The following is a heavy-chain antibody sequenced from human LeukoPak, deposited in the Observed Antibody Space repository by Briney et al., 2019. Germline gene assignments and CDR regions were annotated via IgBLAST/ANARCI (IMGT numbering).Heavy chain of an antibody. V-gene: IGHV4-39*01. D-gene: IGHD2-15*01. CDR1: GGSISSSSYY. Sequence: SETLSLTCTVSGGSISSSSYYWGWIRQPPGKGLEWIGSIYYSGSTYYNPSLKSRVTISVDTSKNQFSLKLSSVTAADTAVYYCARLDIRGVWGQGTTVTVSS. CDR3: ARLDIRGV. CDR2: IYYSGST. J-gene: IGHJ6*02.